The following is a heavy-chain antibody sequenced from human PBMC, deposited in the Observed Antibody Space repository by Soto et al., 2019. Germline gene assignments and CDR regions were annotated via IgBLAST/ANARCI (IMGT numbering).Heavy chain of an antibody. J-gene: IGHJ4*02. CDR3: ARSQLSAYFDA. CDR2: IYSGGSS. V-gene: IGHV3-53*01. CDR1: GFTVSSNY. D-gene: IGHD6-13*01. Sequence: EVQLVESGGGLVQPGGSLRLSCAASGFTVSSNYMNWVRQPPGKGLEWVSVIYSGGSSYYADSVKGRFTISRDISKNTLYLQMNSLSAEDTAVYYCARSQLSAYFDAWGQGTLVTVSS.